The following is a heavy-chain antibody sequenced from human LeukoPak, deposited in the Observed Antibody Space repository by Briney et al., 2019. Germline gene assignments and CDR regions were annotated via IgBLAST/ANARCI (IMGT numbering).Heavy chain of an antibody. Sequence: PGGSLRLSCAASGFTFSSYGMHWVRQAPGKGLEWVAVISYDGSNKYYADSVKGRFTISRGNSKNTLYLQMNSLRAEDTAVYYCAAPGTHYYGMDVWGQGTTVTVSS. J-gene: IGHJ6*02. V-gene: IGHV3-30*03. CDR3: AAPGTHYYGMDV. CDR2: ISYDGSNK. CDR1: GFTFSSYG. D-gene: IGHD6-13*01.